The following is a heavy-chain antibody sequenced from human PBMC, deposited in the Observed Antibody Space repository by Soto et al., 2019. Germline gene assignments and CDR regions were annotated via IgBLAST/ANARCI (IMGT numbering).Heavy chain of an antibody. CDR3: AKEQYSSNWRFYYGMDV. CDR2: ISYDGSNK. Sequence: QVHLVESGGGVVQPGRSLRLSCAASGFTFSSYVMHWVRQAPGKGLEWVAVISYDGSNKYYADSVKGRFTISRDNTKNTLYMQMNSLRAEDTAVYYCAKEQYSSNWRFYYGMDVWGQGTTVTVSS. D-gene: IGHD6-13*01. CDR1: GFTFSSYV. J-gene: IGHJ6*02. V-gene: IGHV3-30*18.